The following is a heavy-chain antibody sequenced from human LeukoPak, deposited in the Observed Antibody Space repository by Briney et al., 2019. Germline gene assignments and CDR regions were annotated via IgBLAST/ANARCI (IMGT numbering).Heavy chain of an antibody. CDR2: ISGSGTRT. D-gene: IGHD4-11*01. CDR3: VRDKSDSNRSPSDI. J-gene: IGHJ3*02. V-gene: IGHV3-23*01. Sequence: GGSLRLSCEVSGFNFISYGMSWVRQAPGKGLEWVSLISGSGTRTNYAGSVKGRFTISRDNSKNTVYLQMDSLGAEDTAVYYCVRDKSDSNRSPSDIWGQGTKVTVSS. CDR1: GFNFISYG.